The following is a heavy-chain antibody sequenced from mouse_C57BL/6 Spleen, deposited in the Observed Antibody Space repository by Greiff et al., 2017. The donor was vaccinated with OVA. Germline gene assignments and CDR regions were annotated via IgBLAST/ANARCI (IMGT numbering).Heavy chain of an antibody. CDR3: ARSPNWDGYAMDY. V-gene: IGHV1-58*01. D-gene: IGHD4-1*02. CDR2: IYIGNGYT. J-gene: IGHJ4*01. Sequence: EVQVVESGAELVRPGSSVKMSCKTSGYTFTSYGINWVKQRPGQGLEWIGYIYIGNGYTEYNEKFKGKATLTSDTSSSTAYMQLSSLTSEDSAIYFCARSPNWDGYAMDYWGQGTSVTVSS. CDR1: GYTFTSYG.